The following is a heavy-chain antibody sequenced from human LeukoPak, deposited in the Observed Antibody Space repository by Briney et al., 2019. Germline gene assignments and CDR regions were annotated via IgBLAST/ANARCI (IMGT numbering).Heavy chain of an antibody. Sequence: SATLSLTCTVSGYSMSSGYYWSWIRQPPGKGLEWIGEINHSGSTNYNPSLKSRVTISVDTSKNQFSLKLSSVTAADTAVYYCARDAPGSYGYYMDVWGKGTTVTISS. CDR1: GYSMSSGYY. CDR3: ARDAPGSYGYYMDV. CDR2: INHSGST. V-gene: IGHV4-38-2*02. D-gene: IGHD3-10*01. J-gene: IGHJ6*03.